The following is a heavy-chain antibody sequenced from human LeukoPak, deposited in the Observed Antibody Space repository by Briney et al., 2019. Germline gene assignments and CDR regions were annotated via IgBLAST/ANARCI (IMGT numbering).Heavy chain of an antibody. CDR3: AKFYTGSVIPFDI. D-gene: IGHD3-16*02. CDR2: ITSSSTYI. CDR1: GFSFSNYN. Sequence: GGSLRLSCAASGFSFSNYNMNWVRQAPGKGLEWVSSITSSSTYIYYADSVKGRFTISRDNSKNTLYLQMNSLRAEDTAVYYCAKFYTGSVIPFDIWGQGTMVTVSS. J-gene: IGHJ3*02. V-gene: IGHV3-21*01.